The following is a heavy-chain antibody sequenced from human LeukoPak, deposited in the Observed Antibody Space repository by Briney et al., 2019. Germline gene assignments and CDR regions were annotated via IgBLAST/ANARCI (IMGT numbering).Heavy chain of an antibody. CDR2: ISWNSGSI. CDR3: AKEGVAATYNY. V-gene: IGHV3-9*01. D-gene: IGHD2-15*01. J-gene: IGHJ4*02. Sequence: GGSLRLSCAASGFTIDDYAMHWVRQAPGKGLEWVSGISWNSGSIGYADSVKGRFTISRDNAKNSLYLQMNSLRAEDTALYYCAKEGVAATYNYWGQGTLVTVSS. CDR1: GFTIDDYA.